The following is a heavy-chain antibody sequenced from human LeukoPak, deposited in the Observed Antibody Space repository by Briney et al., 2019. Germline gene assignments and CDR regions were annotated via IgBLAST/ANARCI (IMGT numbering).Heavy chain of an antibody. V-gene: IGHV3-9*01. CDR1: GFTFDDYA. D-gene: IGHD3-22*01. Sequence: GGSLRLSCAASGFTFDDYAMHWVRQAPGKGLEWVSGISWNSGSIGYADSVKGRFTISRDNAKNSLYLQMNSLRAEDTALYYCAKGSAEYYDSSGYYHYWGQGTLVTVSS. CDR3: AKGSAEYYDSSGYYHY. CDR2: ISWNSGSI. J-gene: IGHJ4*02.